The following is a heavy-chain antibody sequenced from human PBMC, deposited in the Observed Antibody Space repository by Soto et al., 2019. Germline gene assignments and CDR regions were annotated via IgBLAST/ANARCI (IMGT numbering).Heavy chain of an antibody. D-gene: IGHD2-2*01. V-gene: IGHV4-59*01. Sequence: SETLSLTCTVSGGSISSYYWSWIRQPPGKGLEWIGYIYYSGSTNYNPSLKSRATISLDTSKNQFSLKLSSVTAADTAVYYCARQGPASILNTWFDPWGQGTLVTVSS. CDR1: GGSISSYY. CDR3: ARQGPASILNTWFDP. J-gene: IGHJ5*02. CDR2: IYYSGST.